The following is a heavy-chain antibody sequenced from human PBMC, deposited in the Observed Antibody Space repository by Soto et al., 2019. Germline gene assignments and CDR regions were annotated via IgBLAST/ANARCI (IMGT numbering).Heavy chain of an antibody. V-gene: IGHV3-9*01. D-gene: IGHD6-13*01. CDR2: ISWNSGSI. CDR1: GFTFDDYA. CDR3: ARAGIAAAGTYFDY. Sequence: GGSLRLSCAASGFTFDDYAMHWVRQAPGKGLEWVSGISWNSGSIGYADSVKGRFTISRDNAKNSLYLQMNSLRAEDTALYYCARAGIAAAGTYFDYWGQGTLVTVSS. J-gene: IGHJ4*02.